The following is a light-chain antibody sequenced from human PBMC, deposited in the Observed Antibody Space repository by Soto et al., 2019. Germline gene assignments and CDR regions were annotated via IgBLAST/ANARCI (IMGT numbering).Light chain of an antibody. J-gene: IGLJ2*01. CDR1: SSDVGAFNF. CDR3: TSHTTTSPPVL. V-gene: IGLV2-14*03. CDR2: DVR. Sequence: QSALTQPASVSGSPGQSITISCTGTSSDVGAFNFVSWYQQHPGKAPKLMIYDVRHRPSGVSDRFSGSKSGNTASLTICGLQAEDEADYYCTSHTTTSPPVLFGGGTKLTVL.